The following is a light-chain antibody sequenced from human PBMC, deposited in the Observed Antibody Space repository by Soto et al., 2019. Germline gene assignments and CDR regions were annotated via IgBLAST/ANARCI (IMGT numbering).Light chain of an antibody. CDR3: QQYGSSPLT. CDR1: QSVSSSY. V-gene: IGKV3-20*01. CDR2: GAS. Sequence: EIVLTQSPGTLSLSPGERATLSCRASQSVSSSYLAWYQQKPGQAPRLLIYGASSRAIGIPDRFSGSGSGTDFTLTISRLEPEDFAVYYCQQYGSSPLTFGGGTKVDIK. J-gene: IGKJ4*01.